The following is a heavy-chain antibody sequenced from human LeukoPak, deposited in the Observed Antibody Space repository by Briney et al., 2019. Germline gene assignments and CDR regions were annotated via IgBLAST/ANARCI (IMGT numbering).Heavy chain of an antibody. CDR1: GGSISSYY. J-gene: IGHJ6*02. Sequence: SETLSLTCTVSGGSISSYYWSWIRQPPGKGLEWIGYIYYSGSTNYNPSLKSRVTISVDTSKNQFSLKLSSVTAADTAVYYCARTWTYHYYGMDVWGQGTTVTVSS. CDR2: IYYSGST. V-gene: IGHV4-59*01. D-gene: IGHD3/OR15-3a*01. CDR3: ARTWTYHYYGMDV.